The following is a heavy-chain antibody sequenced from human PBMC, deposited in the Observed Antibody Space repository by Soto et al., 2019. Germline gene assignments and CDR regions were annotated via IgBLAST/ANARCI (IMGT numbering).Heavy chain of an antibody. V-gene: IGHV4-34*01. J-gene: IGHJ6*02. CDR1: GGSFSGYY. CDR3: ARGFLGYYYYYYGMDV. Sequence: SETLSLTCAVYGGSFSGYYWSWIRQPPGKGLEWVGEINHSGSTNYNPSLKSRVTISVDTSKNQFSLKLSSVTAADTAVYYCARGFLGYYYYYYGMDVWGHGTTVTVSS. D-gene: IGHD5-12*01. CDR2: INHSGST.